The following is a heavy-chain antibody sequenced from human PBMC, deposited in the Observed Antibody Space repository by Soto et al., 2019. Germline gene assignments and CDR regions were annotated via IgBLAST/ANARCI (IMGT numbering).Heavy chain of an antibody. D-gene: IGHD3-10*01. J-gene: IGHJ6*03. V-gene: IGHV4-34*01. CDR3: ARGLILWFGELSRRGGYYYYMDV. CDR2: INDSGNI. Sequence: WTWIRQTPENGLEWIGEINDSGNINYNPSLKSRVTILVDTAKKQISLRLRSVTAADTAVYYCARGLILWFGELSRRGGYYYYMDVWGKGTTVTVSS.